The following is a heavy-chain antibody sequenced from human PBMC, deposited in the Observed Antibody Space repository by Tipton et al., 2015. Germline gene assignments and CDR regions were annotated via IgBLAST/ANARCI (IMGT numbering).Heavy chain of an antibody. Sequence: SLRLSCAASGFTFDDYGMTWVRQVPGKGLEWVAGIDWNGGRTGYADSVKGRFTISRDNAKNSLYLQMNSLRAEDTAVYYCARTKYCSGGSCKYYGMDVWGQGTTVTVSS. CDR3: ARTKYCSGGSCKYYGMDV. D-gene: IGHD2-15*01. CDR1: GFTFDDYG. V-gene: IGHV3-20*04. CDR2: IDWNGGRT. J-gene: IGHJ6*02.